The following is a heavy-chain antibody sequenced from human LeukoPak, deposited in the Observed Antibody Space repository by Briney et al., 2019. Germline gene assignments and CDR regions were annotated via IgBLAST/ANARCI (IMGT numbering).Heavy chain of an antibody. CDR1: GFTFSSYS. V-gene: IGHV3-21*04. CDR3: ARDSASYGRFDY. J-gene: IGHJ4*02. D-gene: IGHD5-18*01. Sequence: GGSLRLSCAASGFTFSSYSMNWVRQGPGEGLEWVSSISSSSSDIYYAASLKGRFTISRDDSKNTLYLQMNSLRAEDTAVYFCARDSASYGRFDYWGQGTLVTVSS. CDR2: ISSSSSDI.